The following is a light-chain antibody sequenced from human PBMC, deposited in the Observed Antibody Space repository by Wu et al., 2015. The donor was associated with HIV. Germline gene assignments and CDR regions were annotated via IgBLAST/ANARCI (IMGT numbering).Light chain of an antibody. CDR3: QQYNNWPPS. J-gene: IGKJ2*03. Sequence: EIVLTQSPGTLSLSPGERATLSCRASQSVSSNLAWYQQKPGQAPRLLISGASTRASGIPARFSGSGSGTEFTLTISSLQSEDFVTYYCQQYNNWPPSFGQGTKAGDQT. V-gene: IGKV3-15*01. CDR1: QSVSSN. CDR2: GAS.